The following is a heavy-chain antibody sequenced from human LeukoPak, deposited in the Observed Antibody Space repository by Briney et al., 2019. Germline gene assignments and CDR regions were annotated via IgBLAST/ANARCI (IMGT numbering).Heavy chain of an antibody. CDR1: GFTFSSYS. Sequence: PGGSLRLSCAASGFTFSSYSMNWVRQAPGKGLEWVSYISSSSSTIYYADSVKGRFTISRDNAKNSLYLQMNSLRAEDTAVYYCARYYCSSTSCKSYYFDYWGQGTLVTVSS. CDR3: ARYYCSSTSCKSYYFDY. CDR2: ISSSSSTI. D-gene: IGHD2-2*01. V-gene: IGHV3-48*04. J-gene: IGHJ4*02.